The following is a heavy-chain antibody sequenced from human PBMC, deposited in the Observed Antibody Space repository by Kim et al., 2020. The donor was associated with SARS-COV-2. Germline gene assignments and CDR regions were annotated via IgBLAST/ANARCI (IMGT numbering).Heavy chain of an antibody. D-gene: IGHD2-21*01. CDR3: ATAYSP. J-gene: IGHJ5*02. CDR2: NSDGRGT. V-gene: IGHV3-74*01. Sequence: NSDGRGTSYTDSVKGRYTSSSDNAKNTLYLQMNRLRAEDTAVYYCATAYSPWGQGTLVTVSS.